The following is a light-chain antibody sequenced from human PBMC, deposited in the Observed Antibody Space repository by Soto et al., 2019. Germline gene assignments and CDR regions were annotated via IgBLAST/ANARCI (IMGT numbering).Light chain of an antibody. CDR2: AAS. J-gene: IGKJ1*01. CDR3: QHSYSTPPT. V-gene: IGKV1-39*01. CDR1: QTVNTY. Sequence: DIQMTQSPSSLSASVGDRVTITCRASQTVNTYLNWYQQRPGKAPKLLISAASSLKSGVPSRFSGSGSGTDFTLTISSLQTEDSATYYCQHSYSTPPTFGQGTRVEIK.